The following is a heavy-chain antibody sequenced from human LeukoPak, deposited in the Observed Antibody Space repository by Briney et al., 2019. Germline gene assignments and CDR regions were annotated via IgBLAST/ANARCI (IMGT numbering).Heavy chain of an antibody. CDR3: ARGPYDYVWGSYRSPPG. CDR2: MNPNSGNT. J-gene: IGHJ4*02. V-gene: IGHV1-8*01. CDR1: GYTFTSYD. Sequence: ASVKVSCKASGYTFTSYDINWVRQATGQGLEWMGWMNPNSGNTGYAQKFQGRVTMTRNTSISTAYMELSSLRSEDTAVYYCARGPYDYVWGSYRSPPGWGQGTLVTVSS. D-gene: IGHD3-16*02.